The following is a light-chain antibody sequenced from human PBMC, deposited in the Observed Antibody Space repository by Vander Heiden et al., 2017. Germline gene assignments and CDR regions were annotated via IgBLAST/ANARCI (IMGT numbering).Light chain of an antibody. CDR3: AAWDDSLTGRV. J-gene: IGLJ3*02. Sequence: QSVLTQPPSASGTPGQRVTISCSGSSSNIGPNYVYGYQQVPGTAPKLLIYTNNQRPSGVPDRFSGSKSGTSASLAISGLRSEDEADYYCAAWDDSLTGRVFGGGTKLTVL. V-gene: IGLV1-47*02. CDR2: TNN. CDR1: SSNIGPNY.